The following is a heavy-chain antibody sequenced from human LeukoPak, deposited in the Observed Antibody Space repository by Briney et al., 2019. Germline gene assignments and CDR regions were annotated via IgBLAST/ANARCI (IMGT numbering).Heavy chain of an antibody. Sequence: ASVKVSCKASGYTFSSYDINWVRQAPGQGLEWMGWISAYNGNTNYAQNLQGRVTMTTETSTSTAYMELRSLRSDDTAVYYCARDYSRGDPDYWGQGTLVTVSS. V-gene: IGHV1-18*01. CDR1: GYTFSSYD. CDR3: ARDYSRGDPDY. J-gene: IGHJ4*02. D-gene: IGHD6-13*01. CDR2: ISAYNGNT.